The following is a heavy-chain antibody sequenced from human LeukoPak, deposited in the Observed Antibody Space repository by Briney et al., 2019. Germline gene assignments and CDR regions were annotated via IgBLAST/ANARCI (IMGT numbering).Heavy chain of an antibody. Sequence: GGSLRLSCAASGFTFSDYYMSWIRQAPGKRLEWVSYISSSGSTIYYADSVKGRFTISRDNAKNSLYLQMNSLRAEDTAVYYCARGDCSGGSCYAGSGVYWGQGTLVTVSS. CDR3: ARGDCSGGSCYAGSGVY. D-gene: IGHD2-15*01. CDR2: ISSSGSTI. J-gene: IGHJ4*02. V-gene: IGHV3-11*01. CDR1: GFTFSDYY.